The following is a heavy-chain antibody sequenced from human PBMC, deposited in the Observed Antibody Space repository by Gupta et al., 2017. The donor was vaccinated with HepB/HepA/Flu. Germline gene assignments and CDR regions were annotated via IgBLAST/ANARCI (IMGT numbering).Heavy chain of an antibody. CDR1: GASVSSSSYF. D-gene: IGHD6-19*01. Sequence: LHLQESGPGLVRPSETVSLTCHVSGASVSSSSYFWAWVRQPPGQTLESVGTIYHSGTTSFNPSLKGRLSMSVDTSRNQVSLKLPAVTAADTDLYFCARVNVSASFDYWGQGTFVLVSS. J-gene: IGHJ4*02. CDR3: ARVNVSASFDY. V-gene: IGHV4-39*07. CDR2: IYHSGTT.